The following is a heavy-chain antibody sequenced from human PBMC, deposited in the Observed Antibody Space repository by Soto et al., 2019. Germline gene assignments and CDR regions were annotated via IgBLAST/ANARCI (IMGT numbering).Heavy chain of an antibody. V-gene: IGHV1-69*01. CDR1: GGTFSSYA. Sequence: QVQLVQSGAEVKKPGSSVKVSCKASGGTFSSYAISWVRQAPGQGLDWMGGIIPIFGTANYAQKFEGRVTITADESTSTAYMELSSLRSEDTAVYYSTRDLRICSSSSCYVGFDPWGQGTLATVSS. J-gene: IGHJ5*02. CDR3: TRDLRICSSSSCYVGFDP. CDR2: IIPIFGTA. D-gene: IGHD2-2*01.